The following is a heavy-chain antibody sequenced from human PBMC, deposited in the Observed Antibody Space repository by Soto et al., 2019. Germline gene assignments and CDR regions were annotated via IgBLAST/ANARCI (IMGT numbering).Heavy chain of an antibody. CDR2: MNPNSGNT. CDR3: AMMKASSSWYYDAFDI. Sequence: GASVKFSCKASGYTFTSYDINWVRQATGQGLEWMGWMNPNSGNTGYAQKFQGRVTMTRNTSISTAYMELGSLRSEDTAVYYCAMMKASSSWYYDAFDIWGQGAMVTVSS. J-gene: IGHJ3*02. D-gene: IGHD6-13*01. V-gene: IGHV1-8*01. CDR1: GYTFTSYD.